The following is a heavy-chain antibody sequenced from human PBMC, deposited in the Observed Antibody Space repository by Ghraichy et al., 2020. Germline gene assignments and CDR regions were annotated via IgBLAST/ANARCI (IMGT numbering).Heavy chain of an antibody. Sequence: GGSLRLSCAASGFTFSSNAMSWVRQAPGKGLEWVSAISGSGGNTYYADSVKGRFTISRDNSKNTLYLQMNSLRAEDTAIYYCAKGGEAGVDRWFDPWGQGSLVTVSS. D-gene: IGHD3-16*01. CDR2: ISGSGGNT. J-gene: IGHJ5*02. CDR1: GFTFSSNA. V-gene: IGHV3-23*01. CDR3: AKGGEAGVDRWFDP.